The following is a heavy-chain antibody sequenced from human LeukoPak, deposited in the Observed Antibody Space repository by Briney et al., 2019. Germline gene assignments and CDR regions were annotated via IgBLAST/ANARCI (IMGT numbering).Heavy chain of an antibody. CDR2: INPNTSDT. V-gene: IGHV1-2*02. CDR1: GYTFTGNY. D-gene: IGHD2-15*01. CDR3: ARGGTPYNYYGLDV. J-gene: IGHJ6*02. Sequence: GASVKVSCKASGYTFTGNYIHWERQAPGQGLEWMGWINPNTSDTNYAQNFQGRVTMTRDTSISTVYMELSRLRSDDTALYYCARGGTPYNYYGLDVWGQGTTVTVSS.